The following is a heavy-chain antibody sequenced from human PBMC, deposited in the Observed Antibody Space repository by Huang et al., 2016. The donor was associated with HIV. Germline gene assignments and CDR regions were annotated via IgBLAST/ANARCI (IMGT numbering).Heavy chain of an antibody. Sequence: QVQLVESGGGVVQPGTSLRLSCAASGFTFSNYAMNWVRQAPGKGVEWVADISNEGSTKYYADSVKGRCTISRDNSKNTVYLQMNSLRAEDTAVYYCARSEPSRYYFDYWGQGTLVTVSS. CDR2: ISNEGSTK. J-gene: IGHJ4*02. V-gene: IGHV3-30-3*01. CDR3: ARSEPSRYYFDY. CDR1: GFTFSNYA.